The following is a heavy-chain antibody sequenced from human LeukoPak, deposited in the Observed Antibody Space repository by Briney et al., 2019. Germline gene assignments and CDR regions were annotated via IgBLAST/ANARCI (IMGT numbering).Heavy chain of an antibody. CDR1: GFTFSSYE. D-gene: IGHD4-23*01. J-gene: IGHJ4*02. CDR2: ISSSGRAI. CDR3: ARCPRWAHFDY. Sequence: GGSLRLSCAGSGFTFSSYEMNRVRQAPGKGLEWVSYISSSGRAIYYADSVKGRFTVSRDNAKNSLYLQMNSLRAEDTAVYYCARCPRWAHFDYWGQGTLVTVSS. V-gene: IGHV3-48*03.